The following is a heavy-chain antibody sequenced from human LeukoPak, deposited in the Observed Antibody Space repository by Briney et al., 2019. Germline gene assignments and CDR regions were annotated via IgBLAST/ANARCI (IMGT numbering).Heavy chain of an antibody. D-gene: IGHD3-16*01. J-gene: IGHJ6*03. CDR3: ARGGIYIPPYYYYYMDV. V-gene: IGHV3-7*01. CDR2: IKEGGSEK. CDR1: GFTFSRYW. Sequence: GGSLRLSCAASGFTFSRYWMSWVRQAPGKGLEWVANIKEGGSEKYSVDSVRGRFTVYRDNAEHSLYLQINSVRAEDTAVYYCARGGIYIPPYYYYYMDVWGRGTTVTVSS.